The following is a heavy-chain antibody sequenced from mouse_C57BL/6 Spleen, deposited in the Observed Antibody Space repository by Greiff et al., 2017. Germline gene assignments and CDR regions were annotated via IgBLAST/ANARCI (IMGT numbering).Heavy chain of an antibody. CDR2: ILPGSGST. J-gene: IGHJ4*01. Sequence: VQLQQSGAELMKPGASVKLSCKATGYTFTGYWIEWVKRRPGHGLEWIGEILPGSGSTNYNEKFKGKGTFTADTSSNTAYMQLSSLTTEDSAIYYCASRDYGSSSDYYAMDYWGQGTSVTVSS. D-gene: IGHD1-1*01. CDR1: GYTFTGYW. V-gene: IGHV1-9*01. CDR3: ASRDYGSSSDYYAMDY.